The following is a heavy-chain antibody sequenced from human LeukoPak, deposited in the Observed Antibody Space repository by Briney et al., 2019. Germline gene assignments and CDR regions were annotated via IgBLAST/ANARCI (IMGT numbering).Heavy chain of an antibody. CDR3: ARDGGLTIVRGVVDL. D-gene: IGHD3-10*01. Sequence: SETLSLTCTVSGGSVSSSNWWTWIRQTPGKGLEWIGEIFHTGHTTYNPSLKSRVTISVDKSSNHFSLNLNSVTAADTAVYYCARDGGLTIVRGVVDLWGQGTLVTVSS. V-gene: IGHV4-4*02. CDR2: IFHTGHT. J-gene: IGHJ5*02. CDR1: GGSVSSSNW.